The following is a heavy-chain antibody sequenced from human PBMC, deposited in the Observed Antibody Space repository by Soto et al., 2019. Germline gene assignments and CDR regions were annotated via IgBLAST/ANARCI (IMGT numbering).Heavy chain of an antibody. CDR3: ARGTADIVATITRLKYYMDV. Sequence: SETLSLTCAVYGGSFSGYYWSWIRQPPGKGLEWIGEINHSGSTNYNPSLKSRVTISVDTSKNQFSLKLSSVTAADTAVYYCARGTADIVATITRLKYYMDVWGKGTKVTVSS. CDR2: INHSGST. CDR1: GGSFSGYY. V-gene: IGHV4-34*01. D-gene: IGHD5-12*01. J-gene: IGHJ6*03.